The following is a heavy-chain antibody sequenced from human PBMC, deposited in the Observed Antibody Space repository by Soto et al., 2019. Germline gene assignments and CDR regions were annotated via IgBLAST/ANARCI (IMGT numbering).Heavy chain of an antibody. V-gene: IGHV6-1*01. D-gene: IGHD6-13*01. Sequence: KQSQTLSLTCAISGDSVSSNSAAWNWIRQSPSRGLEWLGRTYYRSKWYNDYAVSVKSRITINPDTSKNQFSLQLNSVTPEDTAVYYCARDAGPPAAGKTSDFDYWGQGTLVTVSS. J-gene: IGHJ4*02. CDR1: GDSVSSNSAA. CDR2: TYYRSKWYN. CDR3: ARDAGPPAAGKTSDFDY.